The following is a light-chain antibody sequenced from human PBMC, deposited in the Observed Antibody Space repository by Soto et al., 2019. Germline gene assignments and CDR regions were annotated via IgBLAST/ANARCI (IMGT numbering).Light chain of an antibody. CDR2: AAS. V-gene: IGKV1-9*01. CDR3: QKLDNFPLT. J-gene: IGKJ5*01. Sequence: IQMTQSPSLLSSSVGDRVTITCRASQGISSSLAWYQQKPGEAPKLLIYAASTLQSGVPPRFSGSGSGTEFTLTISSLQPEDFASYYCQKLDNFPLTFGQGTRLEIK. CDR1: QGISSS.